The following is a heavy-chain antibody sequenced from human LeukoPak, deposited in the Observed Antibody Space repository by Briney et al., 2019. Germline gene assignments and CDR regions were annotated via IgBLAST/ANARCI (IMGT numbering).Heavy chain of an antibody. CDR1: GYSFTSYW. Sequence: GESLKISCKGSGYSFTSYWIGWVRQMPGKGLEWMGIIYPGDSDTRYSPSFQGQVTISADKSISTAYLQWSSLKASDTAMYYCARAPNRYNWNPSPPDAFDIWGQGTMVTVSS. D-gene: IGHD1-20*01. V-gene: IGHV5-51*01. J-gene: IGHJ3*02. CDR3: ARAPNRYNWNPSPPDAFDI. CDR2: IYPGDSDT.